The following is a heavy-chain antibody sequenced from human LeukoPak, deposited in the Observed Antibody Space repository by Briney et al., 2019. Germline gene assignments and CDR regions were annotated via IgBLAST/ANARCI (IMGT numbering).Heavy chain of an antibody. J-gene: IGHJ4*02. CDR3: AHRRPPTSYYDIPWGLFDY. V-gene: IGHV2-5*01. CDR1: GFSLSTSGVG. D-gene: IGHD3-9*01. CDR2: ICWNDDK. Sequence: SGPTLVNPTQTLTLTCTFSGFSLSTSGVGVGWIRQPPGKALEWLALICWNDDKRYSPSLKSRLTITKDTSKNQVVLTMTNMDPVDTATYYCAHRRPPTSYYDIPWGLFDYWGQGTLVTVSS.